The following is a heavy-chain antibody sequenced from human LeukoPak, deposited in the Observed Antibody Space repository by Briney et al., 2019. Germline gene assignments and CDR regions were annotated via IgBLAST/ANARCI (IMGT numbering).Heavy chain of an antibody. CDR3: TRENLQEGILDY. Sequence: LSGGSLRLSCAASGFTFSSNRMHWVRHAPGKGLVWVSRINSDGSSTSYADSVKGRFTISRDNAKNTVYLQMNSLRAEDTAVYYCTRENLQEGILDYWGQGTLVTVSS. J-gene: IGHJ4*02. V-gene: IGHV3-74*01. D-gene: IGHD4-11*01. CDR2: INSDGSST. CDR1: GFTFSSNR.